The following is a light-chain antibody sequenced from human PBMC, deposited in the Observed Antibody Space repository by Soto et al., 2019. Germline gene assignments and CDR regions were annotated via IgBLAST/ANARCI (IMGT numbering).Light chain of an antibody. CDR1: SSDVGGYNY. CDR3: SSYTSTSTWV. V-gene: IGLV2-14*01. J-gene: IGLJ3*02. CDR2: DVS. Sequence: QSALTQPASVSGSPGQSITIFCTGTSSDVGGYNYVSWYQQHPGKAPKLVIYDVSNRPSGVSSRFSGSKSGNTASLTISGLQAEDEADDYCSSYTSTSTWVFGGGTQLTVL.